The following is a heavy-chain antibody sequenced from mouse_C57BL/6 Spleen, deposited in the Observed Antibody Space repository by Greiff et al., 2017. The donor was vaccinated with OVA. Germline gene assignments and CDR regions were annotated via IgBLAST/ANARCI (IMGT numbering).Heavy chain of an antibody. J-gene: IGHJ4*01. D-gene: IGHD2-3*01. CDR2: FHPSDSDT. Sequence: QVQLQQPGAELVKPGASVKVSCKASGYTFTSYWMHWVKQRPGQGLEWIGRFHPSDSDTNYNQKFKGKATLTVDKSSSTAYMQLSSLTSEDSAVYYCANGYYDYAMDYWGQGTSVTVSS. CDR3: ANGYYDYAMDY. CDR1: GYTFTSYW. V-gene: IGHV1-74*01.